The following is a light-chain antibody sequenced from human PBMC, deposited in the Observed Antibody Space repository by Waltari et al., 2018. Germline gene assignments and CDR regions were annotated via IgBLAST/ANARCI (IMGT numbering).Light chain of an antibody. J-gene: IGKJ2*03. CDR2: AAS. CDR3: QQHKTNPYS. CDR1: QGISNY. V-gene: IGKV1-16*02. Sequence: DILMTHARSSLSASVGDRVHITCRASQGISNYLAWYQQKPGKAPNSLIYAASSLQSGVPSKFSGSGSGTYFTLTISSLQPEDFATYYCQQHKTNPYSFGQGTKLEIK.